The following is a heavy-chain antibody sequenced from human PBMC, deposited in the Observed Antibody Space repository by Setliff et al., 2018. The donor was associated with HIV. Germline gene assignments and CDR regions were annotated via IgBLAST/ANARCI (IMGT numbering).Heavy chain of an antibody. V-gene: IGHV4-39*01. D-gene: IGHD2-15*01. CDR3: ARRQMVVAAVDAFDI. J-gene: IGHJ3*02. CDR1: GGSVGRSTSY. CDR2: IYYSGTT. Sequence: PSETLSLTCTVSGGSVGRSTSYWGWIRQPPGKGLEWIGSIYYSGTTFSNPSLKSRVTISVDTSKNQFSLRLTSVTAADTAVYYCARRQMVVAAVDAFDIWGQGTMVTVSS.